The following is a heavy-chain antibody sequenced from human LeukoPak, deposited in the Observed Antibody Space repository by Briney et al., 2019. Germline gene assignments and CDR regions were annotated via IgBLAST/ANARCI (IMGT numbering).Heavy chain of an antibody. Sequence: GGSLTLSWAAAGFTFSSYGMHWVRQAPGKVLEWVAFIRYDGSNKYYADSVKGRFTISRDNSKSTVYLQMNSLRAEDTAVYYCARGADGVSSYSRGWFDPWGQGTLVTVSS. V-gene: IGHV3-30*02. J-gene: IGHJ5*02. CDR3: ARGADGVSSYSRGWFDP. CDR2: IRYDGSNK. CDR1: GFTFSSYG. D-gene: IGHD2-15*01.